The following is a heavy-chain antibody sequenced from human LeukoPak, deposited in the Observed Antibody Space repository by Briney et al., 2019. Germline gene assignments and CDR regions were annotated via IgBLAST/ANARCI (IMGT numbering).Heavy chain of an antibody. CDR3: ARGSSGWALIDY. J-gene: IGHJ4*02. D-gene: IGHD6-19*01. V-gene: IGHV4-30-4*08. CDR2: IYYSGST. CDR1: GGSISSCDYY. Sequence: NPSETLSLTCTVSGGSISSCDYYWSWIRQPPGKGLEWIGYIYYSGSTYYNPSLKSRVTISVDTSKNQFSLKLSSVTAADTAVYYCARGSSGWALIDYWGQGTLVTVSS.